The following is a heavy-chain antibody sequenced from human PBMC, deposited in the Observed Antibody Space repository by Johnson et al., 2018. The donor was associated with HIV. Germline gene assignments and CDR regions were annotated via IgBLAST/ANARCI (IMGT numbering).Heavy chain of an antibody. D-gene: IGHD3-3*01. J-gene: IGHJ3*02. CDR3: AKGYYDSPFGFDI. Sequence: QMLLVESGGGVVQTGTSLRLSCAASGFTFNTYGMHWVRQAPGKGLEWVALMSHDGSNKYYTDPVKGRFTISRDNSKNALYLQMHNLTTEDTAVYYCAKGYYDSPFGFDIWGQGTMVIVSS. CDR1: GFTFNTYG. CDR2: MSHDGSNK. V-gene: IGHV3-30*18.